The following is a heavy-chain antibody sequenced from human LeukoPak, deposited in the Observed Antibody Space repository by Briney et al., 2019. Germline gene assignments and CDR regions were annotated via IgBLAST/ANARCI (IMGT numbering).Heavy chain of an antibody. V-gene: IGHV4-4*07. D-gene: IGHD3-10*01. CDR1: GGSISSYY. J-gene: IGHJ5*02. Sequence: SETLSLTCTVSGGSISSYYWSWIRQPAAKGLEWIGRIYSSGSTNYNPSLKSRVTMSVDTSKIQSSLKLSSVTAADTAVYYCAREFGSRFDPWGQGTLVTVSS. CDR2: IYSSGST. CDR3: AREFGSRFDP.